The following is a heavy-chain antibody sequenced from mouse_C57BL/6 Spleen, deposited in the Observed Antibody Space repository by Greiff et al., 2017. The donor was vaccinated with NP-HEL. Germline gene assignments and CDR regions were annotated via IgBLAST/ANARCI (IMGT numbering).Heavy chain of an antibody. D-gene: IGHD1-1*01. V-gene: IGHV1-9*01. CDR3: ARTPPFITTVVGYFDY. CDR1: GYTFTGYW. J-gene: IGHJ2*01. CDR2: ILPGSGST. Sequence: QVQLVESGAELMKPGASVKLSCKATGYTFTGYWIEWVKQRPGHGLEWIGEILPGSGSTNYNEKFKGKATFTADTSSNTAYMQLSSLTTEDSAIYYCARTPPFITTVVGYFDYWGQGTTLTVSS.